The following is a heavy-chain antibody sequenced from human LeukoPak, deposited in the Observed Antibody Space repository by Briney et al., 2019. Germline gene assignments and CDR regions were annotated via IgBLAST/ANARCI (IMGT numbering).Heavy chain of an antibody. CDR3: ARDSPYSSSWKFYYYYYMDV. Sequence: GGSLRLSCAASGFTFSSYSMNWVRQAPGKGLEWVSSISSRSSYIYHADSLKGRFTISRDNAKNSLYLQMNSLRAEDTAVYYCARDSPYSSSWKFYYYYYMDVWGKGTTVTVSS. J-gene: IGHJ6*03. V-gene: IGHV3-21*01. CDR1: GFTFSSYS. CDR2: ISSRSSYI. D-gene: IGHD6-13*01.